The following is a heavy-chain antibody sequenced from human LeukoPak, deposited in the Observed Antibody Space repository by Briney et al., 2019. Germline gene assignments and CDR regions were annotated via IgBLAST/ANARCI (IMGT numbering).Heavy chain of an antibody. CDR1: GFSFGSYA. D-gene: IGHD1-1*01. CDR3: AKSPDVVIEQIGTTFDH. Sequence: GGSLRLSCVASGFSFGSYAMSLVRQSQEKGLEWVSTISGSGAAAYYPGSVRGRFTISRDNSQNTLHLQLNNLRAEDTAVYFCAKSPDVVIEQIGTTFDHWGHGVRVTVAA. J-gene: IGHJ4*01. CDR2: ISGSGAAA. V-gene: IGHV3-23*01.